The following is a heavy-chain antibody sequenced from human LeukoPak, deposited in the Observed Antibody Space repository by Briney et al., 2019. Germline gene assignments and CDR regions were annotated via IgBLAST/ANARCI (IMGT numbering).Heavy chain of an antibody. V-gene: IGHV1-69*01. CDR1: GGTFSIYA. CDR3: ARGGVMKGYYGSGRRYGMDV. CDR2: IIPIFGTA. J-gene: IGHJ6*02. Sequence: GASVKVSCKASGGTFSIYAISWVRQAPGQGLEWMGGIIPIFGTANYAQKFQGRVTITADESTSTAYMELSSLRSEDTAVYYCARGGVMKGYYGSGRRYGMDVWGQGTTVTVSS. D-gene: IGHD3-10*01.